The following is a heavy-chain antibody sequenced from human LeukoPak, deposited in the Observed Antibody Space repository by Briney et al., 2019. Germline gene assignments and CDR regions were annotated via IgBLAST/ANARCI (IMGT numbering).Heavy chain of an antibody. D-gene: IGHD1-26*01. J-gene: IGHJ3*02. Sequence: SETLSLTCTVSGDSISRSSDYWGWIRQPPGKGPEWIGSVYYIGSTFYNPSLKSRLTISIDTSKNQFSLKLRSVTAADTAVYYCAREDAEQMDDSFDIWGQGTMVTVSS. V-gene: IGHV4-39*07. CDR2: VYYIGST. CDR1: GDSISRSSDY. CDR3: AREDAEQMDDSFDI.